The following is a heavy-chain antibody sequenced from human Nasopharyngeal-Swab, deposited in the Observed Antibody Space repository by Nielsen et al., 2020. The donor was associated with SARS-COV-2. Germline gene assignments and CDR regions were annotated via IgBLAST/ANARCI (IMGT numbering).Heavy chain of an antibody. CDR2: ISGSGGST. V-gene: IGHV3-23*01. J-gene: IGHJ4*02. Sequence: WIRQPPGKGLEWVSAISGSGGSTYYADSVKGRFTISRDNSKNTLYLQMNSLRAEDTGVYYCAKDRNDYIWGSYRLTFDYWGQGTLVTVSS. D-gene: IGHD3-16*02. CDR3: AKDRNDYIWGSYRLTFDY.